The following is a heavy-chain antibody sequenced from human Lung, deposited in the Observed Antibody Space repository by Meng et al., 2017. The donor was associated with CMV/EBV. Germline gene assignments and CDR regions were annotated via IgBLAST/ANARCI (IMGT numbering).Heavy chain of an antibody. CDR3: ARERVRVAGGGSYHYGMDV. D-gene: IGHD1-26*01. CDR1: GFTLRSYW. V-gene: IGHV3-7*01. Sequence: GESLKISCAASGFTLRSYWMSWVRQAPGKGLEWVANIKQDGSEKYYVDSVKGRFTISRHNAKNSLYLQMNSLRAEDTAVYYCARERVRVAGGGSYHYGMDVWGQGTTVTVSS. J-gene: IGHJ6*02. CDR2: IKQDGSEK.